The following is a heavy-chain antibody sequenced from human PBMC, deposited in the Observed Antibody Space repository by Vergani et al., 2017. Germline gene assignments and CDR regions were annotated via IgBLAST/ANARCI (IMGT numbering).Heavy chain of an antibody. V-gene: IGHV3-30*01. Sequence: QVQLVESGGGVVQPGRSLRLSCAASGFTFSSYAMHWVRQAPGKGLEWVAVISYDGSNKYYADSVKGRFTISRDNSKNTLYLQMNSLRAEDTAVYYCARDLSSSWYFARRNYGMDVWGQGTTVTVSS. CDR1: GFTFSSYA. CDR2: ISYDGSNK. J-gene: IGHJ6*02. D-gene: IGHD6-13*01. CDR3: ARDLSSSWYFARRNYGMDV.